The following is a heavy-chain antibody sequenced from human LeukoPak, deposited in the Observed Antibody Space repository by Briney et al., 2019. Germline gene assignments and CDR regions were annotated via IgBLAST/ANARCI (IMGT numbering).Heavy chain of an antibody. V-gene: IGHV3-21*01. CDR2: ISSSSSYI. J-gene: IGHJ3*02. CDR1: GFTFSSYS. CDR3: ARDNWAGYSSSWYLDAFDI. Sequence: GGSLRLSCAASGFTFSSYSMNWVRQAPGKGLEWVSSISSSSSYIYYADSVKGRFTISRDNAKNSLYLQMNSLRAEDTAVYYCARDNWAGYSSSWYLDAFDIWGQGTMVTVSS. D-gene: IGHD6-13*01.